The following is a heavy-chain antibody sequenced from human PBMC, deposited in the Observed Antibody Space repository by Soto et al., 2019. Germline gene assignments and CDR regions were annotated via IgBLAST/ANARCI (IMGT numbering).Heavy chain of an antibody. Sequence: ASVKVSCKASGYTFTSYAMHWVRQAPGHRLEWMGWINAGNGNTKYSQKFQGRVTITRDTSASTAYMELSSLRSEDTAVYYCARDYGVEYTIFGVVDYYGMDLWGQGTTVTVSS. D-gene: IGHD3-3*01. CDR3: ARDYGVEYTIFGVVDYYGMDL. CDR2: INAGNGNT. J-gene: IGHJ6*02. V-gene: IGHV1-3*01. CDR1: GYTFTSYA.